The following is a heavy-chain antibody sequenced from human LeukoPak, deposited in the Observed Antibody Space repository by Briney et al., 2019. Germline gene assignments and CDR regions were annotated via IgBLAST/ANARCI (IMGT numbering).Heavy chain of an antibody. D-gene: IGHD3-22*01. Sequence: GGSLRLSCAASGFTVSSNYMSWVRQAPGKGLEWVSVIYSGGSTYYADSLKGRFTISRDNSKNTLYLQMNSLRAEDTAVYYCARDTTGYYDSSGFDYWGQGTLVTVSS. J-gene: IGHJ4*02. CDR3: ARDTTGYYDSSGFDY. CDR1: GFTVSSNY. CDR2: IYSGGST. V-gene: IGHV3-66*01.